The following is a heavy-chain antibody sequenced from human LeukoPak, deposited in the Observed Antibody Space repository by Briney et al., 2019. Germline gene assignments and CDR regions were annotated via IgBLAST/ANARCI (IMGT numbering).Heavy chain of an antibody. CDR2: IYHSGST. CDR1: GYSISSGYY. D-gene: IGHD2-21*02. Sequence: SETLSLTCTVSGYSISSGYYWGWIRQPPGEGLEWIGSIYHSGSTYYNPSLKSRVTISVDTSKNQFSLKLSSVTAADTAVYYCARYCGGDCDDAFGIWGQGTMVTVSS. V-gene: IGHV4-38-2*02. J-gene: IGHJ3*02. CDR3: ARYCGGDCDDAFGI.